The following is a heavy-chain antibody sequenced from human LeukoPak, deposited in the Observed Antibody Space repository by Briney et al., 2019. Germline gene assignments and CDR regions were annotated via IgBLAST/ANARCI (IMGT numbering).Heavy chain of an antibody. Sequence: PGGSLRLSCAASGFTFSSYSMNWVRQAPGKGLEWVSGISGSDGTTYYADSVKGRFTISRDNSKNTLYLQMNGLRAEDTAVYYCAKDSAKKYDDYWGQGTLVTVSS. CDR2: ISGSDGTT. D-gene: IGHD2/OR15-2a*01. V-gene: IGHV3-23*01. J-gene: IGHJ4*02. CDR1: GFTFSSYS. CDR3: AKDSAKKYDDY.